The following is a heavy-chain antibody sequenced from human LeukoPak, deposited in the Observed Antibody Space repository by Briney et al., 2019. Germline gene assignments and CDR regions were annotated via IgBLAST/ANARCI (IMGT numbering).Heavy chain of an antibody. D-gene: IGHD3-9*01. CDR1: GYTFTNYG. CDR3: ARDPVLRYFDWQGGFDY. CDR2: ISDYNGNT. J-gene: IGHJ4*02. Sequence: AAVTVSFKASGYTFTNYGISWVGQAPGQGGEGMGWISDYNGNTNYAQKLQGRVTMTTDTSTSTAYMELRSLRSDDTAVYYCARDPVLRYFDWQGGFDYWGQGTLVTVSS. V-gene: IGHV1-18*01.